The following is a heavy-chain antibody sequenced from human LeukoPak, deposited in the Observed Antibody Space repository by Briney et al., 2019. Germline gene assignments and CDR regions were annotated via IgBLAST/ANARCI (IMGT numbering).Heavy chain of an antibody. D-gene: IGHD1-26*01. Sequence: GRSLRPSFAASGFTFSTYGMHWVRPAPGKGLEWVAIISYDGSNKYYADSVKGRFTISRDNSKNTMDLQMNSLRAEDTGVYYCANVPRPWELSRYGMDVWGQGTTVTVSS. CDR1: GFTFSTYG. J-gene: IGHJ6*02. CDR2: ISYDGSNK. V-gene: IGHV3-30*18. CDR3: ANVPRPWELSRYGMDV.